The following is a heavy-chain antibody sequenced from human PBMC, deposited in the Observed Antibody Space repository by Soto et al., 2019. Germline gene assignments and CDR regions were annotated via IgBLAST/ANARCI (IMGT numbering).Heavy chain of an antibody. CDR2: VNNDGRSV. J-gene: IGHJ6*02. CDR3: ARDNFYYGLDV. Sequence: EVQLVESGGGLVQPGGSLRLSCVASGISFTSCWLHWVRQAPGKGLVWVSRVNNDGRSVTYADSVKGRFTISRDNAKNTLYLQMNSLRAEDTAVYYCARDNFYYGLDVWGQGTTVTVSS. V-gene: IGHV3-74*01. CDR1: GISFTSCW.